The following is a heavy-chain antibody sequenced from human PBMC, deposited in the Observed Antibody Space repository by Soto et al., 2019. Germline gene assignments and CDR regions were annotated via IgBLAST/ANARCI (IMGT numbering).Heavy chain of an antibody. D-gene: IGHD3-3*01. V-gene: IGHV3-33*01. Sequence: QVQVVESGGGVVQPGRSLRLSCAASGFTFSSFGMHWVRQAPGKGLEWVSLIWSDGSKKSYGDYVKGGFTISRDNSRNTVFLQMNCLRAEDTAVYYCARDGSYYSRWGGYYPSRNGMDVWGQGTTVTVSS. CDR2: IWSDGSKK. CDR1: GFTFSSFG. J-gene: IGHJ6*02. CDR3: ARDGSYYSRWGGYYPSRNGMDV.